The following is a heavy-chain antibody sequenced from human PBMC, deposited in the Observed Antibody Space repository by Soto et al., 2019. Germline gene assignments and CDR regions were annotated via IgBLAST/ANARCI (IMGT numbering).Heavy chain of an antibody. Sequence: PGGSLRLSCAASGFTFSSYGRHWVRQAPGKGLEWVAVIWYDGSNKYYADSVMGRFTISRDNSKNTLYLQMNSLRAEDTAVYYCARDHSPPNYDFWSGHPMDVWGQGTTVTVSS. CDR1: GFTFSSYG. CDR3: ARDHSPPNYDFWSGHPMDV. J-gene: IGHJ6*02. D-gene: IGHD3-3*01. V-gene: IGHV3-33*01. CDR2: IWYDGSNK.